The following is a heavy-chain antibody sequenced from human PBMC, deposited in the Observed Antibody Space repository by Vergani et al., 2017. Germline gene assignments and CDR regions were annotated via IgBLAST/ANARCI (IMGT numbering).Heavy chain of an antibody. D-gene: IGHD3-22*01. CDR1: GGTFSSYA. V-gene: IGHV1-69*01. J-gene: IGHJ3*02. Sequence: VQLVQSGAEVKKPGSSVKVSCKASGGTFSSYAISWVRQAPGQGLEWMGGIIPIFGTANYAQKFQGRVTITADESTSTAYMELSSLRSEDTAVYYCASNYDSSGYYTGDAFDIWGQGTMVTVSS. CDR2: IIPIFGTA. CDR3: ASNYDSSGYYTGDAFDI.